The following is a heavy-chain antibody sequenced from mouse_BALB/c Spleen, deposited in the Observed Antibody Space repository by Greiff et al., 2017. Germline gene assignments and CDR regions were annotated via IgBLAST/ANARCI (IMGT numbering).Heavy chain of an antibody. Sequence: VHVKQSGAELVKPGASVKLSCTASGFNIKDTYMHWVKQRPEQGLEWIGRIDPANGNTKYDPKFQGKATITADTSSNTAYLQLSSLTSEDTAVYYYAFTAYYAMDYWGQGTSVTVSS. CDR3: AFTAYYAMDY. J-gene: IGHJ4*01. CDR2: IDPANGNT. D-gene: IGHD1-2*01. CDR1: GFNIKDTY. V-gene: IGHV14-3*02.